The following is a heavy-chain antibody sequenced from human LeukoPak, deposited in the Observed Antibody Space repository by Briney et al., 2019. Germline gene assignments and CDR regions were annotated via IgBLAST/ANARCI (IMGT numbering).Heavy chain of an antibody. CDR1: AFTFSSYE. J-gene: IGHJ6*03. CDR2: ISSSGSTV. D-gene: IGHD3-10*01. V-gene: IGHV3-48*03. Sequence: PGGSLRLSCAASAFTFSSYEMNWVRQAPGKGREWVSSISSSGSTVYQADSVKGRFTTSRDNAKNSLYLQMNSLRAEDTAVYYCARAYYYGSGSYRFPMDVWGKGTTVTISS. CDR3: ARAYYYGSGSYRFPMDV.